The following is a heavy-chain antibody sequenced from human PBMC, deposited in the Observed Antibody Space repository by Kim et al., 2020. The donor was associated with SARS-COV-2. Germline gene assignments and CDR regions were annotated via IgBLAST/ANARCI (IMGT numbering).Heavy chain of an antibody. CDR1: GSTFGSYW. CDR3: ARATTTAHRAYYFDY. Sequence: GGSLRLSCVVSGSTFGSYWMHWVRQVPGKGLVWVSRINTDGSNTDYADSVRGRFAISRDNGKNTLILQMNSLRVEDTAVYYCARATTTAHRAYYFDYWG. CDR2: INTDGSNT. V-gene: IGHV3-74*01. D-gene: IGHD1-1*01. J-gene: IGHJ4*01.